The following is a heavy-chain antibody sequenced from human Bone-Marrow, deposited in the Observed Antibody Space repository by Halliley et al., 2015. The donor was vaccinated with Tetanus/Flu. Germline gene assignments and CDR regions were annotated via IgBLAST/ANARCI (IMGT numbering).Heavy chain of an antibody. J-gene: IGHJ4*02. CDR1: GYTLMTFS. CDR3: ARDAFAGSHDY. D-gene: IGHD3-10*01. V-gene: IGHV1-18*01. Sequence: QLVQSGAEVKRPGATVKVSCKASGYTLMTFSINWVRQAPGQGLDWMGWVTPYNGDTRYAQSLQGRVTMTTDTSTSTAYMELRGLRSDAPAVYYCARDAFAGSHDYWGQGTLVTVSS. CDR2: VTPYNGDT.